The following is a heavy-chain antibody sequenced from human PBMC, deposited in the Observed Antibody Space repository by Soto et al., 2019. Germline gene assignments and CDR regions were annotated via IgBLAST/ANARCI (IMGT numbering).Heavy chain of an antibody. D-gene: IGHD6-13*01. J-gene: IGHJ5*02. Sequence: QVQLVESGGGVVQPGRSLRLSCAASGFTFSSYAMHWVRQARGKGLEWVAVISYDGSNKYYADSVKGRFTISRDNSKNTLYLQMNSLRAEDTAVYYCARDPAYSSSWQNWFDPWGQGTLVTVSS. CDR3: ARDPAYSSSWQNWFDP. CDR1: GFTFSSYA. CDR2: ISYDGSNK. V-gene: IGHV3-30-3*01.